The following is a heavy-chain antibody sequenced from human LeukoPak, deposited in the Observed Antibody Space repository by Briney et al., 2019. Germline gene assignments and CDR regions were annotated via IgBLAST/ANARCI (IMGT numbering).Heavy chain of an antibody. CDR1: GYTFTSYD. Sequence: ASVKVSCKASGYTFTSYDINWVRQATGQGLEWMGWMNPNSGNTGYAQKFQGWVTMTRDTSISTAYMELSRLRSDDTAVYYCARNREYAFDIWGQGTMVTVSS. CDR3: ARNREYAFDI. J-gene: IGHJ3*02. V-gene: IGHV1-8*01. CDR2: MNPNSGNT.